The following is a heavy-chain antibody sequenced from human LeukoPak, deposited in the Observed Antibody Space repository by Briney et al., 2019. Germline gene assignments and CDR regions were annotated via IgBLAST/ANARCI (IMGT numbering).Heavy chain of an antibody. CDR3: ARHLEVATVTRADKRGFDY. J-gene: IGHJ4*02. D-gene: IGHD4-17*01. V-gene: IGHV4-39*01. CDR2: IYYSGST. Sequence: SETLSLTCTVAGGSISSSSYYWGWIRQPPGKGLEWIGSIYYSGSTYYNPSLKSRVTISVDTSKNQFSLKLSSVTAADTAVYYCARHLEVATVTRADKRGFDYWGQGTLVTVSS. CDR1: GGSISSSSYY.